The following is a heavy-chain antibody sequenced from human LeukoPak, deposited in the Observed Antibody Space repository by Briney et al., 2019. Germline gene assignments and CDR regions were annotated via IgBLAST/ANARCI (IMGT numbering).Heavy chain of an antibody. D-gene: IGHD6-13*01. J-gene: IGHJ4*02. V-gene: IGHV1-2*02. CDR1: GYTFTGYY. CDR3: ARVARAYNSSSWYLDY. CDR2: INPNSGGT. Sequence: ASVKVSCKASGYTFTGYYMHWVRQAPGQGLEWMGWINPNSGGTNYAQKFQGRVTMTRDTSISTAYMELSRLRSDDTDVYYCARVARAYNSSSWYLDYWGQGTLVTVSS.